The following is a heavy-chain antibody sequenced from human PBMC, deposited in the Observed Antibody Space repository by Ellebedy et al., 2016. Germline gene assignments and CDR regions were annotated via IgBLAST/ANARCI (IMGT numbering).Heavy chain of an antibody. Sequence: SETLSLXXTVSGVSITSFYWSWVRQAPGKGLEWIGDISYSGSIDSNPSLESRVTTSLDMSKNQVSLSLASVTSADTAMYYCAREGRPGITTSGTRAFDVWGQGTVVRVSS. V-gene: IGHV4-59*13. J-gene: IGHJ3*01. D-gene: IGHD1/OR15-1a*01. CDR3: AREGRPGITTSGTRAFDV. CDR2: ISYSGSI. CDR1: GVSITSFY.